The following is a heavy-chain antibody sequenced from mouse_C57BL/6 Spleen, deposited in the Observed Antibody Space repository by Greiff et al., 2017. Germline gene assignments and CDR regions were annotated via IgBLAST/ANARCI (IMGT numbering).Heavy chain of an antibody. CDR3: ARDYSNSFAY. D-gene: IGHD2-5*01. CDR2: ISDGGSYT. J-gene: IGHJ3*01. Sequence: EVHLVESGGGLVKPGGSLKLSCAASGFTFSSYAMSWVRQTPEKRLEWVATISDGGSYTYYPDNVKGRFTISRDNAKNNLYLQMSHLKSEDTAMYYCARDYSNSFAYWGQGTLVTVSA. V-gene: IGHV5-4*01. CDR1: GFTFSSYA.